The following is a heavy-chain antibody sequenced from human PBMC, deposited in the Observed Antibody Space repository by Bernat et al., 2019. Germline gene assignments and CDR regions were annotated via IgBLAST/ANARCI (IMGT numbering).Heavy chain of an antibody. CDR3: TGGPSAYGMDV. Sequence: EVQLLESGGGLVQPGGSLRLSCAASGFTFSSYAMSWVRQAPGKGLEWGSTISGSGGSTYYADSVKGRFTISRDNSKNTLYLQMNSLKTEDTAVYYCTGGPSAYGMDVWGQGTTVTVSS. V-gene: IGHV3-23*01. D-gene: IGHD3-3*01. CDR1: GFTFSSYA. J-gene: IGHJ6*02. CDR2: ISGSGGST.